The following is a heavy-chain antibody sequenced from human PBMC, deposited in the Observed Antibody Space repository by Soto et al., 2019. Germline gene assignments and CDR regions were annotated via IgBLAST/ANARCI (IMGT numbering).Heavy chain of an antibody. D-gene: IGHD1-26*01. CDR3: TRDSYTTMKRVRVDY. Sequence: GGSLRLSCAASGFSFSNAWINWVRQAPGKGLEWVGRIKSKTDGGTTDYAAPVKGKFAISRDDSKNMVYLQMNSLKTEHKAVYYCTRDSYTTMKRVRVDYWGHGTLVTVSS. V-gene: IGHV3-15*07. CDR2: IKSKTDGGTT. J-gene: IGHJ4*01. CDR1: GFSFSNAW.